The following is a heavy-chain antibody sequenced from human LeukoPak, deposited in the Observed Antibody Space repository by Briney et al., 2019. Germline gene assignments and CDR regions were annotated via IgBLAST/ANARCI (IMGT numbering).Heavy chain of an antibody. CDR3: ASLGEFDY. CDR1: EGTFSSYA. Sequence: SVKVSCKASEGTFSSYAISWVRQTPGQGLEWMGGIIPIFGTANYAQKFQGRVTITTDESTSTAYMELSSLRSEDTAVYYCASLGEFDYWGQGTLVTVSS. D-gene: IGHD3-10*01. CDR2: IIPIFGTA. J-gene: IGHJ4*02. V-gene: IGHV1-69*05.